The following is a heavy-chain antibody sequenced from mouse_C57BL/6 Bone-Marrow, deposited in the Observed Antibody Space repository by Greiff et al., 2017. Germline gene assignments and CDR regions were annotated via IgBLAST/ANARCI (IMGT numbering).Heavy chain of an antibody. CDR1: GYTFTSYW. CDR3: AVYLYAMDY. D-gene: IGHD1-1*02. J-gene: IGHJ3*01. V-gene: IGHV1-59*01. CDR2: IDPSDSYT. Sequence: QVQLQQPGAELVRPGTSVKLSCKASGYTFTSYWMHWVKQRPGQGLEWIGVIDPSDSYTNYNQKFKGKATLTVDTSSSTAYMQLSSLTSEDSAVYYCAVYLYAMDYWGQGTLVTVSA.